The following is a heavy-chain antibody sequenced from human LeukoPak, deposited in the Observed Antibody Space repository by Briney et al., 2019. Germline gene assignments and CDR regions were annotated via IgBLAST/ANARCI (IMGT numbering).Heavy chain of an antibody. CDR1: GFTFSSYA. CDR3: ARDRHIVVVTAMGLASDY. Sequence: PGRSLRLSCAASGFTFSSYAMHWVRQAPGKGLEWVAVISYDGSNKYYADSVKGRFTISRDNSKNTLYLQMNSLRAEDTAVYYCARDRHIVVVTAMGLASDYWGQGTLVTVSS. V-gene: IGHV3-30-3*01. CDR2: ISYDGSNK. J-gene: IGHJ4*02. D-gene: IGHD2-21*02.